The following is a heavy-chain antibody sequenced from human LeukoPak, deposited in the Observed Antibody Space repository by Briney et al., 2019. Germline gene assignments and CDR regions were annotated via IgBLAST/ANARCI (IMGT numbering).Heavy chain of an antibody. V-gene: IGHV4-59*01. CDR3: AGTYYYDSSGYYHYSL. CDR2: IYYSGST. Sequence: SETLSLTCTVSGGSISSYYWSWIRQPPGKGLEWIGYIYYSGSTNYNPSLKSRVTISVDTSKNQFSLKLSSVTAADAAVYYCAGTYYYDSSGYYHYSLWGQGTLVTVSS. CDR1: GGSISSYY. J-gene: IGHJ4*02. D-gene: IGHD3-22*01.